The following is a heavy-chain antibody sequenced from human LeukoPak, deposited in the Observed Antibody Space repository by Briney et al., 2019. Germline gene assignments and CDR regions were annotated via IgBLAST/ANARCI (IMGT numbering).Heavy chain of an antibody. V-gene: IGHV4-59*01. J-gene: IGHJ4*02. CDR2: IYYSGST. CDR3: AREGSGSWLWFGEPHPGFDY. Sequence: PSETLSLTCTVSGGSISSYYWSWIRQPPGKGLEWIGYIYYSGSTNYNPSLKSRVTISVDTSKNQFSLKLSSVTAADTAVYYCAREGSGSWLWFGEPHPGFDYWGQGTLVTVSS. CDR1: GGSISSYY. D-gene: IGHD3-10*01.